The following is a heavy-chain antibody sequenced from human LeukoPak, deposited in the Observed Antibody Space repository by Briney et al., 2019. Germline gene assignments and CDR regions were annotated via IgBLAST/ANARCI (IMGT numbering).Heavy chain of an antibody. J-gene: IGHJ4*02. V-gene: IGHV1-18*01. D-gene: IGHD2-2*01. CDR3: ARDPPHLCSSTSCLGDY. CDR2: ISAYNGNT. CDR1: GYTFTSYG. Sequence: ASVKVSCKASGYTFTSYGISWVRQAPGQGLEWMGWISAYNGNTNYAQKLQGRVTMTTDTSTNTAYMELRSLRSDDTAVYYCARDPPHLCSSTSCLGDYWGQGTLVTVSS.